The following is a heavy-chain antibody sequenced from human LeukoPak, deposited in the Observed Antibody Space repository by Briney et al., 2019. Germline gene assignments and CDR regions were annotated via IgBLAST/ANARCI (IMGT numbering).Heavy chain of an antibody. J-gene: IGHJ5*01. Sequence: SETLSLTCNVSGDSINHYYWSWIRQPAGKGLEWIGLIYSSGLTAYNPSLKSRVTMSVDTSKNQLSLKLNSVTAADSATYYCARTTNGKTVNWFAPWGQGTPVIVSS. CDR3: ARTTNGKTVNWFAP. V-gene: IGHV4-4*07. D-gene: IGHD1-1*01. CDR2: IYSSGLT. CDR1: GDSINHYY.